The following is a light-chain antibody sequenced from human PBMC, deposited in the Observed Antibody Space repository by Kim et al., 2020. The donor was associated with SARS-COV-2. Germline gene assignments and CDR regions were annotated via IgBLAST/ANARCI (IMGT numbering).Light chain of an antibody. CDR3: QHYYSAPWT. CDR2: WAS. J-gene: IGKJ1*01. CDR1: RSVLYSAKNKNY. V-gene: IGKV4-1*01. Sequence: ATITSQSSRSVLYSAKNKNYISWYQKKQGHPPKLLIYWASTRESGVPDRFSGSGSGTDFTLTISNLQAEDVAVYYCQHYYSAPWTFGQGTKVDIK.